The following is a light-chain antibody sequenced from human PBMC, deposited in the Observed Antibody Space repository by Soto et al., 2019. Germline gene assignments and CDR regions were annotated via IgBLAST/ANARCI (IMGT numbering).Light chain of an antibody. CDR2: STS. V-gene: IGLV8-61*01. J-gene: IGLJ3*02. CDR3: VLYMGSGLWV. CDR1: SGSVSTSYY. Sequence: QAVVTQEPSFSVSPGGTVTLTCGLSSGSVSTSYYASWYQQTPGQALRTLIQSTSTRSSGVPDRFSGSILGNKAALTITGAQADDESDYYCVLYMGSGLWVFGGGTKVTVL.